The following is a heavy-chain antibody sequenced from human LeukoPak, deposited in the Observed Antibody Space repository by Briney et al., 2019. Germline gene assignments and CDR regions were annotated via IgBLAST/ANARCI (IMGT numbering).Heavy chain of an antibody. CDR1: GFTFSSYA. V-gene: IGHV3-30-3*01. CDR2: ISYDGSNK. D-gene: IGHD2-15*01. Sequence: GGSLRLSCAASGFTFSSYAMHWVRQAPGKGLEWVAVISYDGSNKYYADSVKGRFTISRDNSKNTLYLQMNSLRAEDTAVYYCARDIYCSGGSCYLYYYYYGMDVWGQGTTVTVSS. CDR3: ARDIYCSGGSCYLYYYYYGMDV. J-gene: IGHJ6*02.